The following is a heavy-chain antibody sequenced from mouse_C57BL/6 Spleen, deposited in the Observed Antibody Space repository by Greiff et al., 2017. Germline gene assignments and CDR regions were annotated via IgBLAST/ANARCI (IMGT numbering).Heavy chain of an antibody. CDR1: GFTFSSYG. J-gene: IGHJ2*01. CDR3: AREGGGSYYFDY. CDR2: ISSGGSYT. V-gene: IGHV5-6*01. Sequence: EVKLVESGGDLVKPGGSLKLSCAASGFTFSSYGMSWVRQTPDKRLEWVATISSGGSYTDYPDSVTGRFTISRDNAKNTLYLQMSSLKSEDTAMYCCAREGGGSYYFDYWGQGTTLTVSS. D-gene: IGHD1-1*02.